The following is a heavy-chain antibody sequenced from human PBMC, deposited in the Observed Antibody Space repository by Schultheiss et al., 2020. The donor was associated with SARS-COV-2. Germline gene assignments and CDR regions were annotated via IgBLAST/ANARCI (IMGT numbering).Heavy chain of an antibody. Sequence: ASVKVSCKASGYTFTSYCISWVRQAPGQGLEWMGWISAYNGNTNYAQKLQGRVTMTTDTSTSTAYMELRSLRSDDTAVYYCARDFPETYYDILTGYYHSNCYYYGMDVWGQGTTVTVSS. D-gene: IGHD3-9*01. V-gene: IGHV1-18*01. CDR3: ARDFPETYYDILTGYYHSNCYYYGMDV. J-gene: IGHJ6*02. CDR2: ISAYNGNT. CDR1: GYTFTSYC.